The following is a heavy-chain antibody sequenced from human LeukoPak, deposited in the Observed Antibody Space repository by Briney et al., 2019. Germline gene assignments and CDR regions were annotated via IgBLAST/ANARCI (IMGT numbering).Heavy chain of an antibody. Sequence: SETLSLTCTVSGGSISSSSYYWGWIRQPPGKGLEWIGSIYYSGSTYYNPSLKSRVTISVDTSKNQFSLKLSSVTAADTAVYYCAGLSPAYGGNVDYWGQGTLVTVSS. CDR3: AGLSPAYGGNVDY. CDR2: IYYSGST. D-gene: IGHD4-23*01. V-gene: IGHV4-39*01. CDR1: GGSISSSSYY. J-gene: IGHJ4*02.